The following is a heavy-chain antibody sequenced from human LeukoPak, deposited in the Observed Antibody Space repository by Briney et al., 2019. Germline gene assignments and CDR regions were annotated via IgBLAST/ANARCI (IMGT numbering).Heavy chain of an antibody. D-gene: IGHD3-22*01. J-gene: IGHJ6*03. CDR3: ARDAAIDYYDTDYYMDV. Sequence: QPGRSLRLSCAASGFTFSSYAMHWVRQAPGKGLEWVAVISYDGSNKYYADSVKGRFTISRDNSKNTLYLQMNSLRAEDTAVYYCARDAAIDYYDTDYYMDVWGKGTTVTVSS. CDR2: ISYDGSNK. CDR1: GFTFSSYA. V-gene: IGHV3-30-3*01.